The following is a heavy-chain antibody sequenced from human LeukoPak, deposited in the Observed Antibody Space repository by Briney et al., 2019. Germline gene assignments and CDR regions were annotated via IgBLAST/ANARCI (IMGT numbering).Heavy chain of an antibody. CDR3: ASTYGALYYFDS. CDR2: IYSGGRT. J-gene: IGHJ4*02. Sequence: PGGSLRLSCAASGFTVSSNYMSWVRQAPGKGLEWVSVIYSGGRTYYADSVKGRFTISRDNSKNTLFLQMNSLRAEDTAVYYCASTYGALYYFDSWGQGTLVTVSS. V-gene: IGHV3-53*01. D-gene: IGHD4-17*01. CDR1: GFTVSSNY.